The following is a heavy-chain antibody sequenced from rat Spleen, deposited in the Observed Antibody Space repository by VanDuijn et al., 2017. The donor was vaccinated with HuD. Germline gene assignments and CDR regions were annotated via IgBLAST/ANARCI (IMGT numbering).Heavy chain of an antibody. J-gene: IGHJ2*01. V-gene: IGHV5-22*01. CDR3: ARSVFDY. CDR1: GFTFSDYY. CDR2: ISYEGSST. Sequence: EVQLVESGGGLVQPGRSLKLSCVVSGFTFSDYYMAWVRQAPKKGLEWVASISYEGSSTYYRDSVKGRFTISRDNAKSTLYLQMDSLRSEDTATYYCARSVFDYWGQGVMVTVSS.